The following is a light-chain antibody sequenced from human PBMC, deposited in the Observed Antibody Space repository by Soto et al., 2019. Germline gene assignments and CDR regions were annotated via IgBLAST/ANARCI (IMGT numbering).Light chain of an antibody. CDR1: QSGLYSSNNKNS. Sequence: DIVMTQSPDSLAVSLGERATINCKSSQSGLYSSNNKNSVAWYQQRPGQPPKLLIHWASTRQSAVPDRFSGSGCGTDFTLTISILQAEDGVVYYCQQYFGTSSTFSGGTKVELK. J-gene: IGKJ4*01. CDR2: WAS. V-gene: IGKV4-1*01. CDR3: QQYFGTSST.